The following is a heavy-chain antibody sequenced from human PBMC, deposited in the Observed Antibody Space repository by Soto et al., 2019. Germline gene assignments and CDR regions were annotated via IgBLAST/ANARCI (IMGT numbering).Heavy chain of an antibody. Sequence: QVQLVQSGAEVQKPGASVKVSCKASGYTFTTLGISWLRQVPGQGLEWMGWVRGDNGHTNYAQSLQGRFIMTTDTSTNTAYLELRSLRSDDTAVYYCARDLGYCRSGTCYRQWFDPWGQGTLVIVSS. J-gene: IGHJ5*02. CDR1: GYTFTTLG. D-gene: IGHD2-15*01. CDR2: VRGDNGHT. V-gene: IGHV1-18*01. CDR3: ARDLGYCRSGTCYRQWFDP.